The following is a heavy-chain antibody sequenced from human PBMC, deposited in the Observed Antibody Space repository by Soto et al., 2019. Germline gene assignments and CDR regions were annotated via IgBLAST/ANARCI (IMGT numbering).Heavy chain of an antibody. Sequence: IVNRGDYWGLISQPPGKGLEWIGNIYYSGSTYYNPSLKSRVTISVDTSKNQFSLHLSSVTTADTAVYYCARDDPKLLLDFWVQGTLVTVSS. D-gene: IGHD2-15*01. CDR1: IVNRGDY. CDR3: ARDDPKLLLDF. CDR2: IYYSGST. J-gene: IGHJ4*02. V-gene: IGHV4-39*02.